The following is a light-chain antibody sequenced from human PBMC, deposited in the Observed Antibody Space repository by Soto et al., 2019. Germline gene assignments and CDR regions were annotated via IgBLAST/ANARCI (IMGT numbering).Light chain of an antibody. V-gene: IGLV2-8*01. CDR3: SSYAGSNNVV. Sequence: QSALTQPPSASGSPGQSVTISCTGTSSDVGGYNYVSWYQQHPGKAPKLMIYEVSKRPSGVPDRFSGSKSGNTASLTVSGHQAEDEADYYCSSYAGSNNVVFGRGTKLTVL. J-gene: IGLJ2*01. CDR2: EVS. CDR1: SSDVGGYNY.